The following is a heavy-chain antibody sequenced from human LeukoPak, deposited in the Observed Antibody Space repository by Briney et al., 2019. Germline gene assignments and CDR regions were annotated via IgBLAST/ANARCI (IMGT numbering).Heavy chain of an antibody. CDR1: GFTFSSYW. CDR2: IKQDGSEK. J-gene: IGHJ6*02. V-gene: IGHV3-7*01. Sequence: GGSLRLSYAASGFTFSSYWMSWVRQAPGKGLEWVANIKQDGSEKYYVDSVKGRFTISRDNAKNSLYLQMNSLRAEDTAVYYCARDRVVITKVDYYYYGMDVWGQGTTVTVSS. CDR3: ARDRVVITKVDYYYYGMDV. D-gene: IGHD3-22*01.